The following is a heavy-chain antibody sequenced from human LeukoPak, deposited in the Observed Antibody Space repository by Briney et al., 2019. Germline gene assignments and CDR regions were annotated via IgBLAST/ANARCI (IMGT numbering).Heavy chain of an antibody. J-gene: IGHJ4*02. Sequence: ASVKVSCKASGYTFTGYYMHWVRQAPGQGLEWMGWINPNSGGTNYAQKFQGRVTMTRDTSISTAYMELSRLRSDDTTVYYCARGGGGMPGYYYDSSGYYGFDYWGQGTLVTVSS. CDR3: ARGGGGMPGYYYDSSGYYGFDY. CDR1: GYTFTGYY. CDR2: INPNSGGT. D-gene: IGHD3-22*01. V-gene: IGHV1-2*02.